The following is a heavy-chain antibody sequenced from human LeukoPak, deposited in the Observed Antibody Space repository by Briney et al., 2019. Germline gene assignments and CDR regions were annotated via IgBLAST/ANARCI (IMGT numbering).Heavy chain of an antibody. V-gene: IGHV3-30*04. CDR1: GFTFSGYA. Sequence: GRSPRLSCAASGFTFSGYAMHWVRQAPGKGLGWVAVISYDGSNKYYADSVKGRFTISRDNSKNTLYLQMNSLRAEDTAVYYCARGGFGYYSYYYGMDVWGQGTTVTVSS. CDR3: ARGGFGYYSYYYGMDV. CDR2: ISYDGSNK. D-gene: IGHD3-22*01. J-gene: IGHJ6*02.